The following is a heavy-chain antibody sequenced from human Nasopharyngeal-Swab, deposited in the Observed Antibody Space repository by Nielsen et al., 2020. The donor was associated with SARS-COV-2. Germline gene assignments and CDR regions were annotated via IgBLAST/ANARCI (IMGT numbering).Heavy chain of an antibody. D-gene: IGHD3-10*01. J-gene: IGHJ4*02. Sequence: GESLKISCAASGFTVSSNYMSWVRQAPGKGLEWVSLISWDGVNTYYADSVKGRFTISRDNSRNSLFLQMNSLKTEDTALYYCAKGVHYMSYFHTPPSDHWGQGTPVTVSS. CDR1: GFTVSSNY. CDR3: AKGVHYMSYFHTPPSDH. CDR2: ISWDGVNT. V-gene: IGHV3-43*01.